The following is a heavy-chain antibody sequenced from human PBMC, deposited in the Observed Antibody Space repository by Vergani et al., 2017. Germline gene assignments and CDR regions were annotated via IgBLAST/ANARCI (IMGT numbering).Heavy chain of an antibody. CDR3: AKAGVWQLIFDY. Sequence: EVQLVESGGGLVKPGGSLRLSCAASGFTFSSYSMNWVRQAPGKGLEWVSSISSSSSYIYYADSVKGRFTISRDNAKNSLYLQMNSLRAEDTAVYYCAKAGVWQLIFDYWGQGTLVTVSS. V-gene: IGHV3-21*04. CDR2: ISSSSSYI. CDR1: GFTFSSYS. J-gene: IGHJ4*02. D-gene: IGHD3-16*01.